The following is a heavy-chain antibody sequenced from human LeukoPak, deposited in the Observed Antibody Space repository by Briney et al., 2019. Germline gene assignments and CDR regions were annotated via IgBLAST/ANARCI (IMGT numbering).Heavy chain of an antibody. CDR2: IYYSGST. CDR3: ARIGIAAAGTEWFDP. CDR1: GGSISSSTYY. J-gene: IGHJ5*02. D-gene: IGHD6-13*01. V-gene: IGHV4-61*05. Sequence: SETLSLTCTVSGGSISSSTYYWGWIRQPPGKGLEWIVYIYYSGSTNYNPSLESRVTISVDTSKNQFSLKLSSVTAADTAVYYCARIGIAAAGTEWFDPWGQGTLVTVSS.